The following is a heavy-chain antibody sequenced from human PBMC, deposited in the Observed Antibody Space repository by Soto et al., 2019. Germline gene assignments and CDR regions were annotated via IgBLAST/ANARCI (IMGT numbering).Heavy chain of an antibody. CDR3: ARDPYHVLMVNAPNLYGMDV. CDR2: ISTYNGDT. D-gene: IGHD2-8*01. Sequence: QVQLVQSGAEVKKPGASVKVSCKASGYTFTTSDISWVRQAPGQALEWMRRISTYNGDTNYPQSLQGRLTMPTDTSTATAYIELRTMGSDDTAVYYCARDPYHVLMVNAPNLYGMDVWGQGTTVTVSS. CDR1: GYTFTTSD. J-gene: IGHJ6*02. V-gene: IGHV1-18*01.